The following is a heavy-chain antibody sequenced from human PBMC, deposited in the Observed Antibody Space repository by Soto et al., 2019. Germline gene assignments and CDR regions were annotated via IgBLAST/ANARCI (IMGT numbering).Heavy chain of an antibody. Sequence: QVQLLQSGTALQKPGSSVKVSCKASGGTFSSHGIAWVRQVPGHGLEWVGGIMPTCGSATYAPKFQGRVTISADKSTRTAYMELRSLRSEDTAVYYCATERSAQDFDYWGQGTLVTVSS. CDR3: ATERSAQDFDY. CDR2: IMPTCGSA. D-gene: IGHD1-1*01. J-gene: IGHJ4*02. V-gene: IGHV1-69*06. CDR1: GGTFSSHG.